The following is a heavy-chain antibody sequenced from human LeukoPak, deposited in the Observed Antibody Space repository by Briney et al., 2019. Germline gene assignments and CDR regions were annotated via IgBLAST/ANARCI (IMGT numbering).Heavy chain of an antibody. CDR1: GGTFSSYA. CDR3: ARDQDYYDSSGYIPAD. D-gene: IGHD3-22*01. J-gene: IGHJ4*02. V-gene: IGHV1-69*01. Sequence: TVKVSCKASGGTFSSYAISWVRQAPGQGLEWMGGIIPIFGTANYAQKFQGRVTITADESTSTAYMELSSLRSEDTAVYYCARDQDYYDSSGYIPADWGQGTLVTVSS. CDR2: IIPIFGTA.